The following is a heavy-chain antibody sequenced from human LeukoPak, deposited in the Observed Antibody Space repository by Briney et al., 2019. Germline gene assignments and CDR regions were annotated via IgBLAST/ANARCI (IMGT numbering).Heavy chain of an antibody. J-gene: IGHJ6*04. Sequence: GSLRLSCAASGFTFSSYGMHWVRQAPGKGLEWVAFIRYDGSNKYYADSVKGRFTISRDNSKNTLYLQMNSLRAEDTAVYYCLALYYGSGSTWDVWGKGTTVTISS. CDR3: LALYYGSGSTWDV. CDR1: GFTFSSYG. CDR2: IRYDGSNK. V-gene: IGHV3-30*02. D-gene: IGHD3-10*01.